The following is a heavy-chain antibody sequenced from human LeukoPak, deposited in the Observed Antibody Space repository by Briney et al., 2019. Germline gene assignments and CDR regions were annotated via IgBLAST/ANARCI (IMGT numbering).Heavy chain of an antibody. D-gene: IGHD6-13*01. CDR2: IFFSGST. CDR1: GASISSDY. Sequence: SETLSLTCIVSGASISSDYWSWIRQPPGKGLEWIGYIFFSGSTNYNPSLKSRVTISVDTSKNQFSLKLSSVTAADTAVYYCARAAASPYYYYYMDVWGKGTTVTISS. V-gene: IGHV4-4*08. J-gene: IGHJ6*03. CDR3: ARAAASPYYYYYMDV.